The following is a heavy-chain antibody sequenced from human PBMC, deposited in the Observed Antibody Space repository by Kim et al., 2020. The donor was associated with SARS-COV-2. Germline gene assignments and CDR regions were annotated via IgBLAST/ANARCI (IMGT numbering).Heavy chain of an antibody. D-gene: IGHD1-20*01. Sequence: SQTLSLTCAISGDSVSSNSAAWNWIRQSPSRGLEWLGRTYYRSKWYNDYAVSVKSRITINPDTSKNQFSLQLNSVTPEDTAVYYCARVGYNWNDGPYYYGMDVWGQGTTVTVSS. CDR2: TYYRSKWYN. CDR1: GDSVSSNSAA. V-gene: IGHV6-1*01. CDR3: ARVGYNWNDGPYYYGMDV. J-gene: IGHJ6*02.